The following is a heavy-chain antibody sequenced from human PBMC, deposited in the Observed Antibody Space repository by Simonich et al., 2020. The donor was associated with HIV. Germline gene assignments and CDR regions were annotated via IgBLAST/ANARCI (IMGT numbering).Heavy chain of an antibody. CDR1: GYTFTGYY. CDR3: ARDLITAAGSGPFDY. J-gene: IGHJ4*02. Sequence: SVKVSCKASGYTFTGYYMHCVRQAPGQGLEWMGWINPNSGGTNHAQKFQGRVTMTRDTSISTAYMELSRLRSDDTAVYYCARDLITAAGSGPFDYWGQGTLVTVSS. D-gene: IGHD6-13*01. CDR2: INPNSGGT. V-gene: IGHV1-2*02.